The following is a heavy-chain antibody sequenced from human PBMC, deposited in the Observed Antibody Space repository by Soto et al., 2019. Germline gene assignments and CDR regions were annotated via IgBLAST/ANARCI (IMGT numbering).Heavy chain of an antibody. CDR2: IIPILGIA. J-gene: IGHJ5*02. Sequence: ASVKVSCKASGDTFSSYTISWVRQAPGQGLEWMGRIIPILGIANYAQKFQGRVTITADKSTSTAYMELSSLRSEDTAVYYCAREGEHCSSTSCRYNWFDPWGQGTLVTVSS. CDR3: AREGEHCSSTSCRYNWFDP. V-gene: IGHV1-69*04. D-gene: IGHD2-2*01. CDR1: GDTFSSYT.